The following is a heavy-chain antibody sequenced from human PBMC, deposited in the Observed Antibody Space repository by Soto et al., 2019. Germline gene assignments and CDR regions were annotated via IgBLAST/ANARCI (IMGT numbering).Heavy chain of an antibody. CDR2: IYYSGST. D-gene: IGHD3-16*01. CDR3: ARSRGGYFDY. Sequence: SETLSLTCTVSGGSISSYYWSWIRQPPGKVLEWIGYIYYSGSTNYNPSLKSRVTISVDTSKNQFSLKLSSVTAADTAVYYCARSRGGYFDYWGQGTLVTVSS. CDR1: GGSISSYY. V-gene: IGHV4-59*01. J-gene: IGHJ4*02.